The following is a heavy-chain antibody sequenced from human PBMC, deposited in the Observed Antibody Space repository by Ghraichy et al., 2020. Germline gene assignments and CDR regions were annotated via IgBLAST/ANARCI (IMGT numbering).Heavy chain of an antibody. CDR2: IKQDGSEK. CDR3: ARESYANYFDF. V-gene: IGHV3-7*03. CDR1: EFTFSNYW. Sequence: LSLTCAASEFTFSNYWMTWVLQAPGKGLEWVADIKQDGSEKFYVNSVKGRFTISRDNAKNSLYLQMNSLRAEDTAVYYCARESYANYFDFWGQGILVTVSS. J-gene: IGHJ4*02. D-gene: IGHD2-8*01.